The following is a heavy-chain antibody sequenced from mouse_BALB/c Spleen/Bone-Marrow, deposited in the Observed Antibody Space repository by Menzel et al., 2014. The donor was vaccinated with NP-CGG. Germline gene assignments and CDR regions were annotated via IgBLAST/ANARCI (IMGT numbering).Heavy chain of an antibody. CDR2: IWSDGST. Sequence: VHLVESGPGLVAPSQSLSIPCTVSGFSLTTYGVHWVRQPPGKGLEWLVVIWSDGSTTYNSALKSRLSISKDNSKSQVFLKMNSLQTDDTAMYYCARNPYGNYAMDYWGQGTSVTVTS. D-gene: IGHD2-10*02. V-gene: IGHV2-6*02. J-gene: IGHJ4*01. CDR3: ARNPYGNYAMDY. CDR1: GFSLTTYG.